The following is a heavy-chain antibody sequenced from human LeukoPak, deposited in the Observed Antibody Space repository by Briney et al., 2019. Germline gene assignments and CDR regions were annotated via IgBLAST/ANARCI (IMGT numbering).Heavy chain of an antibody. D-gene: IGHD2-2*01. V-gene: IGHV4-34*01. CDR1: GGSFSGYY. CDR3: ARKGHCSSTSCYRWFYWFDP. Sequence: SETLSLTCAVYGGSFSGYYWSWIRQPPGKGLEWIGEINHSGSTNYSPSLKSRVTISVDTSKNQFSLKLSSVTAADTAVYYCARKGHCSSTSCYRWFYWFDPWGQGTLVTVSS. CDR2: INHSGST. J-gene: IGHJ5*02.